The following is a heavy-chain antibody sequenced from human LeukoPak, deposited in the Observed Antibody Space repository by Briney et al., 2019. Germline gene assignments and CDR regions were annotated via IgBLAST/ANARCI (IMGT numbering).Heavy chain of an antibody. CDR2: INPNSGGT. Sequence: ASVKVSCMASGYTFTVYFMHWVRPAPGQGLEWMGWINPNSGGTNYAQKFQGRVTMTRDTSISTAYMELSRLRSDDTAVYYCARELNYDSSGYYFDYWGQGTLVTVSS. CDR1: GYTFTVYF. V-gene: IGHV1-2*02. J-gene: IGHJ4*02. CDR3: ARELNYDSSGYYFDY. D-gene: IGHD3-22*01.